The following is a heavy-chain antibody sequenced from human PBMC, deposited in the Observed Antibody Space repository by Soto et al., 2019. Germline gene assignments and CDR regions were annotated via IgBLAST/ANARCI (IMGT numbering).Heavy chain of an antibody. D-gene: IGHD1-26*01. CDR2: IIPMYGIA. J-gene: IGHJ5*02. CDR1: GGTFKKYG. CDR3: AGEVGGTGLHL. Sequence: QVQLVQSGAEVKKPGSSVRVSCRTSGGTFKKYGFSWVRQAPGQGLEWMGGIIPMYGIANYGQIFQGRITITADESTNTVYMDLTSLKSDDTAVYYCAGEVGGTGLHLWGQGTQVTVSS. V-gene: IGHV1-69*12.